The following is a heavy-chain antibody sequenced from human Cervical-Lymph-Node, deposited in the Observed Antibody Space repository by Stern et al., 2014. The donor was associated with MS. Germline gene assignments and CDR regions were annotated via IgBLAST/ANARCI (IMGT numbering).Heavy chain of an antibody. CDR1: GITFSHSA. CDR3: ASERYTYYDDQRPPGGFDP. V-gene: IGHV1-58*02. J-gene: IGHJ5*02. Sequence: QLVESGPEVKKPGTSVKVSCKASGITFSHSAIQWLRQARGQRPEWIGGVAGFKGDVNYAPRFQERVTITRDMSTSTVYMELRSLRSEDTAIYYCASERYTYYDDQRPPGGFDPWGQGTLVTVSS. D-gene: IGHD3-3*01. CDR2: VAGFKGDV.